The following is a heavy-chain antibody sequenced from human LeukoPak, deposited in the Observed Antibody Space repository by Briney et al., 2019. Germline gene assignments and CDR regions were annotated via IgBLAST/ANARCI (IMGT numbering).Heavy chain of an antibody. Sequence: ASVKVSCKASGGTFSSYAISWVRQAPGQGLEWMGGIIPIFGTANYAQKFQGRVTITADESTSTAYMELSSLRSEDTAVYYCARANGPYYYDSSGYYYFGYWGQGTLVTVSS. J-gene: IGHJ4*02. CDR3: ARANGPYYYDSSGYYYFGY. V-gene: IGHV1-69*01. CDR1: GGTFSSYA. CDR2: IIPIFGTA. D-gene: IGHD3-22*01.